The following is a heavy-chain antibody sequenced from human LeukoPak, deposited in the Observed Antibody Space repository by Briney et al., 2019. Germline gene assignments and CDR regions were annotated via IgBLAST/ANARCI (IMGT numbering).Heavy chain of an antibody. D-gene: IGHD3-10*01. J-gene: IGHJ4*02. CDR1: GFTFSSYA. CDR2: ISYDGSNK. V-gene: IGHV3-30*04. CDR3: ARAMVRGVITATDY. Sequence: PGRSLRLSCAASGFTFSSYAMHWVRQAPGKGLEWVAVISYDGSNKYYADSVKGRFTISRDNSKNTLYLQMNSLRAEDTAVYYCARAMVRGVITATDYWGQGTLVTVSS.